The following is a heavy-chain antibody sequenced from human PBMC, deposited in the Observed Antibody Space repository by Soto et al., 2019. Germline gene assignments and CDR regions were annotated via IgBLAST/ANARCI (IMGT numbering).Heavy chain of an antibody. D-gene: IGHD3-16*01. Sequence: VRLVESGGTLVQPGGSLRISCAASGLTFSGHWMTWVRQTPGKGPEWVANISPDGSDKSYVDSVKRRFTISRDNDKNALSLQLDSLRAEDTAGYHCASRLAGNTYPAVFDFWGQGTLVTVSS. CDR2: ISPDGSDK. V-gene: IGHV3-7*03. CDR1: GLTFSGHW. CDR3: ASRLAGNTYPAVFDF. J-gene: IGHJ4*02.